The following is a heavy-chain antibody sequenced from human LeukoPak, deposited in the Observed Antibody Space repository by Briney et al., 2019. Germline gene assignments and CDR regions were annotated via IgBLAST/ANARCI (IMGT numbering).Heavy chain of an antibody. CDR1: GYIFTTYY. V-gene: IGHV1-2*02. Sequence: GASVKVSCKAFGYIFTTYYMHWVRQAPGQGLEWMGWINPYSGGTNYAQKFEGRVTMTRDTSTSTVYMELSRLISDDTAVYYCARDGQYSSSSDWFDPWGQGTLVTVSS. CDR3: ARDGQYSSSSDWFDP. D-gene: IGHD6-13*01. CDR2: INPYSGGT. J-gene: IGHJ5*02.